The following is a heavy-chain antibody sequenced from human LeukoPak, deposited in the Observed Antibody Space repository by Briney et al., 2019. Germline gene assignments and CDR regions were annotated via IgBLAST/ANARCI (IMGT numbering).Heavy chain of an antibody. CDR3: ARYGEISYYFDY. Sequence: GGSPRLSCAASGFTFSSYSMNWVRQAPGKGLEWVSSISSSSSYIYYADSVKGRFTISRDNAKNSLYLQMNSLRAEDTAVYYCARYGEISYYFDYWGQGTLVTVSS. CDR2: ISSSSSYI. J-gene: IGHJ4*02. V-gene: IGHV3-21*01. D-gene: IGHD7-27*01. CDR1: GFTFSSYS.